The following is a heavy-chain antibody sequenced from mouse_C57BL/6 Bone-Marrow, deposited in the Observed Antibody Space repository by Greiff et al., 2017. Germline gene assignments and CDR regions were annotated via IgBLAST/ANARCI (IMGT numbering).Heavy chain of an antibody. D-gene: IGHD2-4*01. CDR3: ARRIYYDYDGGGFDY. J-gene: IGHJ2*01. CDR2: IYPRSGNT. Sequence: VKLQESGAELARPGASVKLSCKASGYTFTSYGISWVKQRTGQGLEWIGEIYPRSGNTYYNEKFKGKATLTADKSSSTAYMELRSLTSEDSAVYFCARRIYYDYDGGGFDYWGQGTTLTVSS. CDR1: GYTFTSYG. V-gene: IGHV1-81*01.